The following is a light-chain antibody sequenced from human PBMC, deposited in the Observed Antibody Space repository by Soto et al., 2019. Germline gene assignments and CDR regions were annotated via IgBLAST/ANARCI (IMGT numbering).Light chain of an antibody. CDR1: QSVSSSY. CDR3: QQYGSSGT. CDR2: GAS. Sequence: IGLSQSPGTLSLSPGERATLSCRASQSVSSSYLAWYQQKPGQAPRLLIYGASSRATGIPDRFSGSGSGTDFTLTISRLEPEDFAVYYCQQYGSSGTFGQGTNVDIK. J-gene: IGKJ1*01. V-gene: IGKV3-20*01.